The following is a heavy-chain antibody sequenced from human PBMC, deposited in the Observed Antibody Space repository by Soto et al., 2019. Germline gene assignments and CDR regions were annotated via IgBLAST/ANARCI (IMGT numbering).Heavy chain of an antibody. D-gene: IGHD2-8*01. CDR1: GGSISSSSYY. CDR2: IYYSGST. V-gene: IGHV4-39*01. Sequence: QLQLQESGPGLVKPSETLSLTCTVSGGSISSSSYYWGWIRQPPGKGLEWIGSIYYSGSTYYNPSLKSRVTISVDTSKNQFSLKLSSVTAADTAVYYCARQEIVLMVYATMGGFDYWGQGTLVTVSS. J-gene: IGHJ4*02. CDR3: ARQEIVLMVYATMGGFDY.